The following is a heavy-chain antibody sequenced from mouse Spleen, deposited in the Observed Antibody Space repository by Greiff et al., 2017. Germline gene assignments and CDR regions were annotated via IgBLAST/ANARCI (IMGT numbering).Heavy chain of an antibody. CDR2: IWSDGST. Sequence: VKLEESGPGLVAPSQSLSITCTVSGFSLTSYGVHWVRQPPGKGLEWLVVIWSDGSTTYNSALKSRLSISKDNSKSQVFLKMNSLQTADTDMYYCVRNDITPFYAMDYWGQGTSVTVSS. CDR3: VRNDITPFYAMDY. CDR1: GFSLTSYG. V-gene: IGHV2-6*02. D-gene: IGHD1-1*01. J-gene: IGHJ4*01.